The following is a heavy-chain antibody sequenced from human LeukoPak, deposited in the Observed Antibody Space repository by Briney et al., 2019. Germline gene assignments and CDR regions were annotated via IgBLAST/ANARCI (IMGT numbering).Heavy chain of an antibody. J-gene: IGHJ3*02. CDR3: ARGPNSSGWVSDAFDI. Sequence: SETLSLTCTVSGGSISSYYWSWIRQPPGKGLEWIGYIYYSGSTNYNPSLKSRVTISVDTSKNQFSLKLSSVTAADTAVYYCARGPNSSGWVSDAFDIWGQGTMVTVSS. D-gene: IGHD6-19*01. CDR1: GGSISSYY. V-gene: IGHV4-59*01. CDR2: IYYSGST.